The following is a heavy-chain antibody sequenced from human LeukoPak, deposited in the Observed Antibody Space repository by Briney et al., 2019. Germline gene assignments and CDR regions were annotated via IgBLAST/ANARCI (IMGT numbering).Heavy chain of an antibody. CDR1: GYTFTGYY. CDR2: INPNSGGT. J-gene: IGHJ4*02. D-gene: IGHD6-13*01. Sequence: ASVKVSCKASGYTFTGYYMHWVRQAPGQGLEWMGWINPNSGGTNYAQKFQGRVTMTRDTSISTAYMELSRLRSDDTAVYYCARVEGAAAGTDYWGQGTLVTVSS. V-gene: IGHV1-2*02. CDR3: ARVEGAAAGTDY.